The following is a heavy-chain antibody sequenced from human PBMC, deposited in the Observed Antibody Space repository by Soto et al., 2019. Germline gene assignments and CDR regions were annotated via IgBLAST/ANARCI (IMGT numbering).Heavy chain of an antibody. J-gene: IGHJ4*02. CDR2: ISAYNGNT. CDR3: ARDKRAVAGSDYFDY. D-gene: IGHD6-19*01. V-gene: IGHV1-18*01. Sequence: VASVKVSCKASGYTFTSYGISWVRQAPGQGLEWMGWISAYNGNTNYAQKLQGRVTMTTDTSTSTAYMELGSLRSDDTAVYYCARDKRAVAGSDYFDYWGQGTLVTVSS. CDR1: GYTFTSYG.